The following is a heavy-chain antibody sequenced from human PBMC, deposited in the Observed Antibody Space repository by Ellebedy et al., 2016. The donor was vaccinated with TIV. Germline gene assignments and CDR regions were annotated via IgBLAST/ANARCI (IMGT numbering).Heavy chain of an antibody. CDR1: GGSFSGYY. CDR3: ARDLHPGIAAVADTKTRDYYGMDV. CDR2: INHSGST. Sequence: SETLSLTXAVYGGSFSGYYWSWIRQPPGKGLEWIGEINHSGSTNYNPSLKSRVTMSVDTSKNQFSLKLSSVTAADTAVYYCARDLHPGIAAVADTKTRDYYGMDVWGQGTTVTVSS. J-gene: IGHJ6*02. D-gene: IGHD6-19*01. V-gene: IGHV4-34*01.